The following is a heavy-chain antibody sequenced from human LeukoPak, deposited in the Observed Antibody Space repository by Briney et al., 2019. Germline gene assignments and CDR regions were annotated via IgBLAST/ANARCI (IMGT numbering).Heavy chain of an antibody. CDR2: IYGGGST. D-gene: IGHD3-10*01. CDR3: AKNYYGSGSYSLISFDY. J-gene: IGHJ4*02. CDR1: GFTFSDYY. Sequence: GGSLRLSCAASGFTFSDYYMSWVRQAPGKGLEWVSVIYGGGSTYYADSVKGRFTISRDNSKNTLYLQMNSLRAEDTAVYYCAKNYYGSGSYSLISFDYWGQGNPGHRLL. V-gene: IGHV3-66*01.